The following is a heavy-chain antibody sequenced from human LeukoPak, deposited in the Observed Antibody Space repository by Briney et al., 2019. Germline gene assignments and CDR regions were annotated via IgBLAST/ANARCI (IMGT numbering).Heavy chain of an antibody. CDR2: ISYDGSNK. V-gene: IGHV3-30-3*01. D-gene: IGHD3-10*01. Sequence: PGGSLRLSCAASGLTFSSYAMHWVRQAPGKGLEWVAVISYDGSNKYYADSVKGRFTISRDNSKNTLYLQMNSLRAEDTAVYYCARAPYVRGVSVGYYMDVWGKGTTVTVSS. CDR1: GLTFSSYA. CDR3: ARAPYVRGVSVGYYMDV. J-gene: IGHJ6*03.